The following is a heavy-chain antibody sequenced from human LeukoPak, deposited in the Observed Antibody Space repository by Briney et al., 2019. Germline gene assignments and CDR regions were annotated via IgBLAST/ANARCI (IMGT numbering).Heavy chain of an antibody. CDR3: AREGYTNGWYQWFDP. J-gene: IGHJ5*02. D-gene: IGHD6-19*01. CDR2: TYFKSKWYN. Sequence: PSQTLSLTCVISGDSASSNSVAWSWIRQSPSRGLEWLGRTYFKSKWYNHYAGSVKGRITINPDTSKNEFSLQLKSVTPEDAAVYYCAREGYTNGWYQWFDPWGQGTLVTVSS. V-gene: IGHV6-1*01. CDR1: GDSASSNSVA.